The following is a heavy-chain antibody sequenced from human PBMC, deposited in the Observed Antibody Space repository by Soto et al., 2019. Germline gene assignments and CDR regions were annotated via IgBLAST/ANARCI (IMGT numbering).Heavy chain of an antibody. Sequence: QVQLLQSGPEVTKPGASVKVSCKTSGYNFTDFSITWVRQAPGQGLEWMGWISPYYGNTKYAEKFQDRVTMTADTSTTTVYLELRTLSSGDTALYYCARKVLFCDFSGQGAL. J-gene: IGHJ4*02. CDR3: ARKVLFCDF. D-gene: IGHD3-9*01. CDR1: GYNFTDFS. V-gene: IGHV1-18*01. CDR2: ISPYYGNT.